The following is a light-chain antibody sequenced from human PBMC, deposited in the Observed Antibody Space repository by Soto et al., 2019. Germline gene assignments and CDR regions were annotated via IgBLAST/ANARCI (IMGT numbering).Light chain of an antibody. J-gene: IGLJ1*01. CDR3: SSYAGSNNFV. CDR1: SSDVGGYNY. CDR2: EVS. Sequence: QSVLAQPPSASVSPGQSVTISCSGTSSDVGGYNYVSLYQQHPGKAPKLMIYEVSERPSGVPDRFSGSKSSNTASLTVSGLQAEDEADYYCSSYAGSNNFVFGTGTKVTV. V-gene: IGLV2-8*01.